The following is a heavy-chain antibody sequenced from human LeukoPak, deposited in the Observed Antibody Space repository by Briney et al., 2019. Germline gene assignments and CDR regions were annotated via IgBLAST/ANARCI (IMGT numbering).Heavy chain of an antibody. J-gene: IGHJ4*02. Sequence: SVKVSCKGSGGTFSSYAIRYVGQAPGQGLEWMGGIIPIFGTANYAQKFQGRVTITADESTSTAYMELSSLRSEDTAVYYCASGVRRPKRVFDYWGQGTLVTVSS. CDR1: GGTFSSYA. CDR2: IIPIFGTA. D-gene: IGHD3-10*01. V-gene: IGHV1-69*01. CDR3: ASGVRRPKRVFDY.